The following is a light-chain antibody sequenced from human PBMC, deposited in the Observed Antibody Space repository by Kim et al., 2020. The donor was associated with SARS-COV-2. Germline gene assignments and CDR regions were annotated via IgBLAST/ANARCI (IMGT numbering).Light chain of an antibody. CDR1: QSVYIS. Sequence: SVSPGERATLYCRASQSVYISLAWYQQKPGHAPRLLIYGASTSATDIPARFSGSGSGTEFTLTISSLQSEDFAVYYCQQYNNWSTFGQGTKVDIK. CDR2: GAS. J-gene: IGKJ1*01. CDR3: QQYNNWST. V-gene: IGKV3D-15*01.